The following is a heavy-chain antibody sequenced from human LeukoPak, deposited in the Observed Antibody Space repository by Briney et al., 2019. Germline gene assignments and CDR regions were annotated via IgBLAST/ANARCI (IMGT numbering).Heavy chain of an antibody. V-gene: IGHV4-59*05. D-gene: IGHD2-15*01. CDR2: IYYGGST. CDR1: GGSFSGYY. J-gene: IGHJ5*02. CDR3: ARALGYCSGGSCTRGYNWFDP. Sequence: PSETLSLTCAVYGGSFSGYYWGWISEPPGKGLEWIGRIYYGGSTYYNPSLKSRVTISVDTSMNQFSLKLSFVTTADTAVYYCARALGYCSGGSCTRGYNWFDPWGQGTLVTVPS.